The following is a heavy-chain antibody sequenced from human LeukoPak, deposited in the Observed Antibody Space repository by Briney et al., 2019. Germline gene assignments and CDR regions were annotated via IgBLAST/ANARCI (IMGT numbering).Heavy chain of an antibody. V-gene: IGHV4-31*03. CDR1: GGAISSGGYY. D-gene: IGHD6-19*01. CDR3: ARDGVAEGY. Sequence: SEPLSLTCTVSGGAISSGGYYWGWLRPPPGMSWEWIGYIYYSGSTYYNPSLKSRVTISVDTSKNQFSLKLSSVTAADTAVYYYARDGVAEGYWGQGTLVTVSS. CDR2: IYYSGST. J-gene: IGHJ4*02.